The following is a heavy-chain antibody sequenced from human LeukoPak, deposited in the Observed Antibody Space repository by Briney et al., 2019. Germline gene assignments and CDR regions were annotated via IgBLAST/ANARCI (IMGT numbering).Heavy chain of an antibody. V-gene: IGHV1-69*13. D-gene: IGHD3-22*01. CDR1: GGTFSSYA. J-gene: IGHJ3*02. CDR2: IIPIFGTA. CDR3: ATPRRSYDSSGYAFDI. Sequence: SVKVSCKASGGTFSSYAIGWVRQAPGQGLEWMGGIIPIFGTANYAQKFQGRVTITADESTSTAYMELSSLRSEDTAVYYCATPRRSYDSSGYAFDIWGQGTMVTVSS.